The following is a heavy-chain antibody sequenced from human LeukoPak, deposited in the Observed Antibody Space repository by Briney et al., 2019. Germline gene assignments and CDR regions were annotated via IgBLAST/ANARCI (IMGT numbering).Heavy chain of an antibody. Sequence: SETLSLTCTVSGGSISSYYWSWIRQPPGKGLEWIGYIYYSGSTNYNPSLKSRVTMSVDTSKNQFSLKLSSVAAADTAVYYCARDKDYFDSGGAFDIWGQGTMVTVSS. V-gene: IGHV4-59*01. CDR1: GGSISSYY. D-gene: IGHD3-22*01. CDR3: ARDKDYFDSGGAFDI. J-gene: IGHJ3*02. CDR2: IYYSGST.